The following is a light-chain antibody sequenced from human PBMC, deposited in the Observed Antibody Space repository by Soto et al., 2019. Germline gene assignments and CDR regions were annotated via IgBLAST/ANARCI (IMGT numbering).Light chain of an antibody. J-gene: IGKJ1*01. CDR1: QSLLHTNAYNY. CDR3: MQPLHSPPT. V-gene: IGKV2-28*01. CDR2: LNS. Sequence: DVVLTQSPLSLPITPGEPASISCRSSQSLLHTNAYNYLDWYLQKPGQSPQLLLYLNSTRASGVPDRFSGSGSGTDFTLKISRVEAEDVGVYYCMQPLHSPPTFGQGTKVEIK.